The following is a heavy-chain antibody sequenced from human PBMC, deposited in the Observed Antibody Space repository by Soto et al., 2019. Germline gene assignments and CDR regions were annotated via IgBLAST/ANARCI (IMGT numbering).Heavy chain of an antibody. D-gene: IGHD3-9*01. CDR2: ISYDGSNK. J-gene: IGHJ4*02. CDR3: AKGYDILTGSDY. Sequence: PGGSLRLSCAASGFTFSSYGMHWVRQAPGKGLEWVAVISYDGSNKYYADSVKGRFTISRDNSKNTLYLQMNSLRAEDTAVYYCAKGYDILTGSDYWGQGTLVTVSS. CDR1: GFTFSSYG. V-gene: IGHV3-30*18.